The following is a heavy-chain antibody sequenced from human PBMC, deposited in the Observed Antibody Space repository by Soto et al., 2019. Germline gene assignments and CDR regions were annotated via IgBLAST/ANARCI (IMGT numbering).Heavy chain of an antibody. V-gene: IGHV3-15*01. Sequence: VGSLRLSCAASGFTFSIAWMSWVRQAPGKGLEWVGRIKSITDGGTTDYAAPVKGRFTISRDDSKNTLYLQMNSPETEDTAVYYCTTDDPINRHWGQGALVTVS. J-gene: IGHJ4*02. CDR3: TTDDPINRH. CDR1: GFTFSIAW. CDR2: IKSITDGGTT.